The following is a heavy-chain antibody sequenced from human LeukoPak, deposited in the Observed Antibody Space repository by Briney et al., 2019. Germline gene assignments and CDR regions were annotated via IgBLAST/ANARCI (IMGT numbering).Heavy chain of an antibody. Sequence: SVKVSCKASGGTFSSYAISWVRQAPGQGLEWMGGIIPIFGTANYAQKFQGRVTITADESTSTAYMELSSLRSEDTAVYYCARDPENKDAFDIWGQGTMVTVSS. J-gene: IGHJ3*02. D-gene: IGHD1-14*01. CDR2: IIPIFGTA. V-gene: IGHV1-69*13. CDR1: GGTFSSYA. CDR3: ARDPENKDAFDI.